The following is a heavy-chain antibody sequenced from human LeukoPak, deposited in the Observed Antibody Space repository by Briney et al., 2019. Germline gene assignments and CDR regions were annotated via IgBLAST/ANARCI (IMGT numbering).Heavy chain of an antibody. V-gene: IGHV3-7*02. CDR2: IKPDGSEI. CDR1: GYTFSDYW. J-gene: IGHJ4*02. D-gene: IGHD2-15*01. CDR3: TRSLDY. Sequence: GGSLRLSCAASGYTFSDYWMDWVRQTPGKGLEWVANIKPDGSEIYYVDSVKGRFTISRDSAKYSLYLTIYSMRAEDSIMYYCTRSLDYWGQGTLVTVSS.